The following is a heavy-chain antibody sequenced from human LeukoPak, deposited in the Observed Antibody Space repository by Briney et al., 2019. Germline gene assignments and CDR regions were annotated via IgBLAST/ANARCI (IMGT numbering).Heavy chain of an antibody. CDR3: ATSQRSTVTPFYYYFMDV. D-gene: IGHD4-11*01. CDR1: GYTLTELS. V-gene: IGHV1-24*01. CDR2: FDPEDGET. J-gene: IGHJ6*03. Sequence: ASVKVSCKVSGYTLTELSMHWVRQAPGKGLEWMGGFDPEDGETIYAQKFQGRVTMTEDTSTDTAYMELSSLRSEDTAVYYCATSQRSTVTPFYYYFMDVWGKGTTVTVSS.